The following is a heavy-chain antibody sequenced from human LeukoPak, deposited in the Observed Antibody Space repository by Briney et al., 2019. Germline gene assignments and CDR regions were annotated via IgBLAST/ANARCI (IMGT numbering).Heavy chain of an antibody. CDR1: AYSISSAYY. CDR3: ATRKAEGSYRHPFDY. CDR2: IYHSGTT. J-gene: IGHJ4*02. D-gene: IGHD3-16*02. V-gene: IGHV4-38-2*01. Sequence: SETLSLTCPVSAYSISSAYYWGWIRQTPGQGLEWIGTIYHSGTTYYNPSLKSRVTVSVDKSKNQFSLKLNSVTAADTAVYYCATRKAEGSYRHPFDYWGQGTLVTVSS.